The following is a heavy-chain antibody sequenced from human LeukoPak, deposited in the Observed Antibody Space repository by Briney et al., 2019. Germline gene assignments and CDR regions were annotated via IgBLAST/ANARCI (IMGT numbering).Heavy chain of an antibody. J-gene: IGHJ3*01. D-gene: IGHD3-16*01. CDR2: IYYTGST. Sequence: SETLSLTCTVSGGSISSYYWSWIRQPPGKGLECIGYIYYTGSTNDNPSLKSRVIISIDTSNNQFSLKLTSVTAADTAVYYCARLVGGTFDFWGQGTTVTVSS. V-gene: IGHV4-59*08. CDR3: ARLVGGTFDF. CDR1: GGSISSYY.